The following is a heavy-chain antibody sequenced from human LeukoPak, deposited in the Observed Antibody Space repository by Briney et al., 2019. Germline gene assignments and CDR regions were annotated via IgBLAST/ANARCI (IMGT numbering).Heavy chain of an antibody. Sequence: SETLSLTCTVSGGSVSSGSYYWSWIRQPPGKRLEWIGYIYYSGSTNYNPSLKSRVTISVDTSKNQFSLKLSSVTAADTAVYYCARFSIAARLQFDYWGQGTLVTVSS. CDR1: GGSVSSGSYY. CDR3: ARFSIAARLQFDY. J-gene: IGHJ4*02. CDR2: IYYSGST. D-gene: IGHD6-6*01. V-gene: IGHV4-61*01.